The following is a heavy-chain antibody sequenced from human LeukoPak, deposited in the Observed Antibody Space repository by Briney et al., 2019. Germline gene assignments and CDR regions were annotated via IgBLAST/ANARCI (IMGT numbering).Heavy chain of an antibody. J-gene: IGHJ6*03. CDR1: GFTISTYS. CDR2: IYYSGTN. CDR3: ARTPRPGYSSGWYRGTGGNYYMDV. D-gene: IGHD6-19*01. V-gene: IGHV4-59*08. Sequence: SETLTLTCTASGFTISTYSWSWVRQPPGKGLEWIGYIYYSGTNIYYPSSKRRGTIFVDESTNQSSLMLSSVPAAETPVCYCARTPRPGYSSGWYRGTGGNYYMDVWGKGTTVTVSS.